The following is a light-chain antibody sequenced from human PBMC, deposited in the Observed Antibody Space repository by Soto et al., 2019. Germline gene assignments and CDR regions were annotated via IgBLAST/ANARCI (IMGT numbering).Light chain of an antibody. CDR3: NSYTSSSTPWL. V-gene: IGLV2-11*01. J-gene: IGLJ3*02. CDR1: SSDVGGYTY. CDR2: DVS. Sequence: QSVLTQPRSVSGSPGQSVSISCTGTSSDVGGYTYVSWYQQHPGKAPKVMIYDVSKRPSGVPDRFSGSKSGNTASLTISGLQSEDEADYYCNSYTSSSTPWLFGGGTKLTVL.